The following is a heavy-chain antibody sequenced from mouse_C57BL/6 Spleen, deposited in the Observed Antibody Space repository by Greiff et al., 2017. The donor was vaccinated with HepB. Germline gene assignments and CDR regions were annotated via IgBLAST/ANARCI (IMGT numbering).Heavy chain of an antibody. D-gene: IGHD1-1*01. V-gene: IGHV6-6*01. CDR2: IRNKANNHAT. CDR1: GFTFSDAW. CDR3: TRLSGSFYYAMDY. Sequence: EVQRVESGGGLVQPGGSMKLSCAASGFTFSDAWMDWVRQSPEKGLEWVAEIRNKANNHATYYAESVKGRFTISRDDSKSSVYLQMNSLRAEDTGIYYCTRLSGSFYYAMDYWGQGTSVTVSS. J-gene: IGHJ4*01.